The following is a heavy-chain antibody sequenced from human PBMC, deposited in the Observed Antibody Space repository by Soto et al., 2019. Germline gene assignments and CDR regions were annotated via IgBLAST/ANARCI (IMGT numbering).Heavy chain of an antibody. Sequence: PSETLSLTCAVSGYSISSSNWWGWIRQPPGKGLEWIGYIYYSGSTYYNPSLKSRVTMSVDTSKNQFSLKLSSVTAVDTAVYYCARYSQYQQLGGFDPWGQGXLVTVYS. J-gene: IGHJ5*02. V-gene: IGHV4-28*01. CDR2: IYYSGST. D-gene: IGHD2-2*01. CDR1: GYSISSSNW. CDR3: ARYSQYQQLGGFDP.